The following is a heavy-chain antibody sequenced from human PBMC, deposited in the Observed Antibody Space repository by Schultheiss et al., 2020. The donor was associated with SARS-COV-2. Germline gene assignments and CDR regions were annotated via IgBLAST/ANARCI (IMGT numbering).Heavy chain of an antibody. J-gene: IGHJ2*01. V-gene: IGHV4-34*01. D-gene: IGHD6-6*01. CDR2: INHSGST. CDR3: ARLGWGIAARRYFDL. CDR1: GGSFSGYY. Sequence: SQTLSLTCAVYGGSFSGYYWSWIRQPPGKGLEWIGEINHSGSTNYNPSLKSRVTISVDTSKNQFSLKLSSVTAADTAVYYCARLGWGIAARRYFDLWGRGTLVTVSS.